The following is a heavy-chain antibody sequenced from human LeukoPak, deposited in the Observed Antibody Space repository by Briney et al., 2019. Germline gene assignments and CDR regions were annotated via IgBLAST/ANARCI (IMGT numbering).Heavy chain of an antibody. CDR2: ISPRGDIT. Sequence: GGSLRLSCAASGFIFSNHGMNWVRQAPGKGLEWVSGISPRGDITYYTDSLKGRFTVSRDNFKNTVHLQVNSLSPEDTAVYFCAKDDAWIRFASWGQGILVTVSS. CDR3: AKDDAWIRFAS. J-gene: IGHJ5*01. V-gene: IGHV3-23*01. D-gene: IGHD5-12*01. CDR1: GFIFSNHG.